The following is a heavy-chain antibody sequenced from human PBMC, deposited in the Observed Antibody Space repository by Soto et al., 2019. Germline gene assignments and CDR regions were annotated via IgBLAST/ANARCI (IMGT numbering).Heavy chain of an antibody. V-gene: IGHV1-18*01. D-gene: IGHD2-8*01. Sequence: GASVKVSCKASGYTFTRYGISWARQAPGQGLEWMGWISGYNGDTTYAQKFQGRVTMTIDTSTSTAYMELRSLTSDDTAVYYCAKNGQPPYYYYGMDVWGQGTKVTVSS. J-gene: IGHJ6*02. CDR3: AKNGQPPYYYYGMDV. CDR2: ISGYNGDT. CDR1: GYTFTRYG.